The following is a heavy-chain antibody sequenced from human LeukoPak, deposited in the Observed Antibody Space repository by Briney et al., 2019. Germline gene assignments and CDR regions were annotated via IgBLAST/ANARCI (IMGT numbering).Heavy chain of an antibody. V-gene: IGHV4-59*08. CDR2: IYYSGST. Sequence: SETLSLTCTVSGGSISSYYWSWTRQPPGKGLEWIGYIYYSGSTNYNPSLKSRVTISVDTSKNQFSLKLSSVTAADTAVYYCARQELLGYCSGGSCYSPWFDPWGQGTLVTVSS. CDR1: GGSISSYY. D-gene: IGHD2-15*01. CDR3: ARQELLGYCSGGSCYSPWFDP. J-gene: IGHJ5*02.